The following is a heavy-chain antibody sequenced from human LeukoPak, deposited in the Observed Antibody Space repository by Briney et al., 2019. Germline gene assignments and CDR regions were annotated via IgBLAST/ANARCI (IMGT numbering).Heavy chain of an antibody. D-gene: IGHD3-9*01. Sequence: GGSLRLSCAATGFTFSSYAMSWVRQAPGKGLEWVGFIRSKAYGGTTEYAASVKGRFTISRDDSKSIAYLQMNSLKTEDTAVYYCTRSFDWLLSFDYWGQGTLVTVSS. J-gene: IGHJ4*02. CDR2: IRSKAYGGTT. CDR1: GFTFSSYA. V-gene: IGHV3-49*04. CDR3: TRSFDWLLSFDY.